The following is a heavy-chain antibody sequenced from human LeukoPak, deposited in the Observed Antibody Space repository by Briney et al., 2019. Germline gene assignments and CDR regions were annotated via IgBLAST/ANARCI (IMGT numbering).Heavy chain of an antibody. Sequence: GGSLRLSCAASGFTISSYSMSWVRQAPGKGLEWVSVIYSGGSIYYADSVKGRFTISRDNSKNTLYLQMNRLRAEDTAVYYCARGPEADLYFDYWGQGTLVTVSS. CDR3: ARGPEADLYFDY. J-gene: IGHJ4*02. V-gene: IGHV3-66*01. CDR1: GFTISSYS. CDR2: IYSGGSI.